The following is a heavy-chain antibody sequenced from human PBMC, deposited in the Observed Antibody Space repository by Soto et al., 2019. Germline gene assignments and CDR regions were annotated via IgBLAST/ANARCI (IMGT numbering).Heavy chain of an antibody. Sequence: GGSLRLSCLVSGFSVSGSSIFWVRQATGKGLEWVSLMHRGGSTDNADSVKGRFTTSRDKSKNTLYLHMNGLRVEDTAVYYCARVNTTLVDHFDCWGQGTLVTVSS. D-gene: IGHD5-18*01. V-gene: IGHV3-53*01. CDR2: MHRGGST. CDR3: ARVNTTLVDHFDC. CDR1: GFSVSGSS. J-gene: IGHJ4*02.